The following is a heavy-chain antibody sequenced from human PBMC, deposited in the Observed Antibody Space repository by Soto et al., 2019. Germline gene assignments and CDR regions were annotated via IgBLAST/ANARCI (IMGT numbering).Heavy chain of an antibody. Sequence: PGGSLRLSCAASGFTFSNYAISWVRQAPWKGPEWLSAVTADGVDAFYADSVKGRFTTSRDNSKDTVDMQMDSLRAEDTAVYYCARGDQMIYCFFDLWGRGTLVTVSS. CDR2: VTADGVDA. V-gene: IGHV3-23*01. D-gene: IGHD3-16*01. CDR3: ARGDQMIYCFFDL. CDR1: GFTFSNYA. J-gene: IGHJ2*01.